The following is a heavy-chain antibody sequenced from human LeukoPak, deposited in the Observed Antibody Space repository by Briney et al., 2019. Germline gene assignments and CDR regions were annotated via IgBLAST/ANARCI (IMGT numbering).Heavy chain of an antibody. V-gene: IGHV3-53*01. Sequence: PGGSLRLSCAASGFTLSGTHMSWVRQAPGKGLEWVSAMYTGGTTYYADSVQGRFTISIDNSKNTLYLQMNSLRAEDTAVYYCAKDEATSGGGLASWGQGTLVTVSS. CDR2: MYTGGTT. CDR1: GFTLSGTH. D-gene: IGHD3-16*01. J-gene: IGHJ4*02. CDR3: AKDEATSGGGLAS.